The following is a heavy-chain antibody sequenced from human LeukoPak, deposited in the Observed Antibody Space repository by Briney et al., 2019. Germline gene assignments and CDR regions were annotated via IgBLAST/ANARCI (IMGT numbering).Heavy chain of an antibody. CDR2: IYYSGST. D-gene: IGHD5-18*01. CDR3: AGGPLRGYSYGLFDY. J-gene: IGHJ4*02. V-gene: IGHV4-59*01. Sequence: MASETLSLTCTVSGGSISSYYWSWVRQPPGKGLEWIGYIYYSGSTNYNPSLKSRVTISVGTSKNQFSLKLTSVTAADTAVYYCAGGPLRGYSYGLFDYWGQGTLVTVSS. CDR1: GGSISSYY.